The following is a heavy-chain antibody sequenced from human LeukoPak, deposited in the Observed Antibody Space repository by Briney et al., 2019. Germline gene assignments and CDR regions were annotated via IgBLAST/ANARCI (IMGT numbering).Heavy chain of an antibody. CDR1: GYTITSYG. CDR2: INTNNVNR. D-gene: IGHD1-1*01. V-gene: IGHV1-18*01. J-gene: IGHJ4*02. CDR3: ARAGQLDY. Sequence: GASVKVSCKASGYTITSYGINWVRQAPGQGLEWMGWINTNNVNRNYAQKLQGRVTMTTDTSTNTAYMGLMSLTSDDTAVYYCARAGQLDYWGQGTLVTVSS.